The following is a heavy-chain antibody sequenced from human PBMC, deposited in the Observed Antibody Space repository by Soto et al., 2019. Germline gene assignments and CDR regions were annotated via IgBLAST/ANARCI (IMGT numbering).Heavy chain of an antibody. CDR1: GYSFTSYW. J-gene: IGHJ6*02. V-gene: IGHV5-51*01. CDR3: ARNVVAGRLYYGMDV. Sequence: LGESLKISCKGSGYSFTSYWIGWVRQMPGKGLEWMGIIYPGDSDTRYSPSFQGQVTISADKSISTAYLQWSSLKASDTAMYYCARNVVAGRLYYGMDVWGQGTTVTVSS. D-gene: IGHD6-19*01. CDR2: IYPGDSDT.